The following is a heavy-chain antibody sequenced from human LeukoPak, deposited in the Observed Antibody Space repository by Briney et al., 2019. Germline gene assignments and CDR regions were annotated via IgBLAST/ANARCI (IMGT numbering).Heavy chain of an antibody. D-gene: IGHD2/OR15-2a*01. V-gene: IGHV3-20*04. CDR3: ARDSNRYGMDV. Sequence: PSETLSLTCTVSGGSISSYYWSWIRQPPGKGLEWVSGINWNGGSTGYADSVKGRFTISRDNAKNSLYLQMNSLRAEDTALYYCARDSNRYGMDVWGQGTTVTVSS. CDR1: GGSISSYY. J-gene: IGHJ6*02. CDR2: INWNGGST.